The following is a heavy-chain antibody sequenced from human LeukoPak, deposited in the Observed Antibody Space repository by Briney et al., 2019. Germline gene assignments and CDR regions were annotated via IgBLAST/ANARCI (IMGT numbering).Heavy chain of an antibody. D-gene: IGHD3-10*01. CDR2: IYTSGTT. V-gene: IGHV4-4*07. J-gene: IGHJ6*03. CDR3: ARDFGGGYYYYYMDV. CDR1: DGSMSPYY. Sequence: PSETLSLTCTVSDGSMSPYYWNWIRQPAGKGLEWIGRIYTSGTTNYNPSLKSRVTMSVDTSKNQFSLKLSSVTAADTAVYYCARDFGGGYYYYYMDVWGKGTTVTVSS.